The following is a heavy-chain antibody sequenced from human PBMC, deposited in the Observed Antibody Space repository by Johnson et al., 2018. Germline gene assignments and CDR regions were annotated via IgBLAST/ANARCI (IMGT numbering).Heavy chain of an antibody. CDR3: AKDWEVAAVDTGGYFHH. V-gene: IGHV3-30*18. CDR1: GFTFSAYG. J-gene: IGHJ1*01. D-gene: IGHD6-13*01. CDR2: ISYDGSNK. Sequence: QVQLVQSGGGVVQPGRSXRLSCAASGFTFSAYGIHWVRQAPGKGLEWVAVISYDGSNKYFADSVKGRFTISRDNSKNTLYLQMNSLRAEDTAVYYCAKDWEVAAVDTGGYFHHWGQGTLVTVSS.